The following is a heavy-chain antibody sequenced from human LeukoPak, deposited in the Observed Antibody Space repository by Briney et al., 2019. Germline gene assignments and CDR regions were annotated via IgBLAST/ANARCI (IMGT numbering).Heavy chain of an antibody. Sequence: SETLSLTCTVSGGSISSYYWSWIRQPPGKGLEWIGYIYYSGSANYNPSLKSRVTISVDTSKNQFSLKLSSVTAADTAVYYCARGRSDTAMVTGWGQGTLVTVSS. J-gene: IGHJ4*02. V-gene: IGHV4-59*01. CDR1: GGSISSYY. CDR2: IYYSGSA. CDR3: ARGRSDTAMVTG. D-gene: IGHD5-18*01.